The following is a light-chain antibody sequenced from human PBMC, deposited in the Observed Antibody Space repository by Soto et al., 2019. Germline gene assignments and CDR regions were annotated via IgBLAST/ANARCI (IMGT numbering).Light chain of an antibody. Sequence: QSALTQPPSASGTPGQRVTISCSGSSSNIERNTVNWYQQLPGAAPKLLIYGTNHRPSGVPDRFSASKSGTSGSLAISGLQSEDEADYYCAAWDDSLNAQFVFGTGTKVTVL. V-gene: IGLV1-44*01. J-gene: IGLJ1*01. CDR2: GTN. CDR3: AAWDDSLNAQFV. CDR1: SSNIERNT.